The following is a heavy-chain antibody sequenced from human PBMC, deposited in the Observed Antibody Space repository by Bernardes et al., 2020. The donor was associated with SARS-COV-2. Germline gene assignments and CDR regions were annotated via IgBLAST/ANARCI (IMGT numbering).Heavy chain of an antibody. Sequence: GGSLRLSCAASGFTFSSYWMHWVRQAPGKGLVWVSSLDKTSTYIYYADSLKGRVTISRGNAKNSLYLQINSLRDEDTAVYYCAKGTRMGGAGYDYWGQGTLVTVSS. J-gene: IGHJ4*02. CDR2: LDKTSTYI. V-gene: IGHV3-21*06. CDR1: GFTFSSYW. D-gene: IGHD6-13*01. CDR3: AKGTRMGGAGYDY.